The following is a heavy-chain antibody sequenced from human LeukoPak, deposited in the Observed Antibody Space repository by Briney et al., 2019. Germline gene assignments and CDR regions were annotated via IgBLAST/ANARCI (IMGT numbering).Heavy chain of an antibody. Sequence: ASVKVSFKASGYTFTGYYIHWVRQAPGQGLECMGWINPNTGGANYVQKFQGRVTMTRDTSISTAYMELSRLTSDDTAVYYCARVARGRDSSGYYWSWFDPWGQGTLVTVSS. D-gene: IGHD3-22*01. CDR2: INPNTGGA. CDR1: GYTFTGYY. J-gene: IGHJ5*02. CDR3: ARVARGRDSSGYYWSWFDP. V-gene: IGHV1-2*02.